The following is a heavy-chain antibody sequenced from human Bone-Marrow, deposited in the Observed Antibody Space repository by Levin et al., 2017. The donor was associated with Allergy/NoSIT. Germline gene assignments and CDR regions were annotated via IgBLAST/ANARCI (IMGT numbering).Heavy chain of an antibody. CDR1: GFPFSSYW. CDR2: IKQDGSEK. Sequence: LSLTCAASGFPFSSYWMSWVRQAPGKGLEWVANIKQDGSEKYYVDSVKGRFTISRDNAKNSLYLQMNSLRAEDTAVYYCARDRNYDILTGQPFDYWGQGTLVTVSS. CDR3: ARDRNYDILTGQPFDY. V-gene: IGHV3-7*01. J-gene: IGHJ4*02. D-gene: IGHD3-9*01.